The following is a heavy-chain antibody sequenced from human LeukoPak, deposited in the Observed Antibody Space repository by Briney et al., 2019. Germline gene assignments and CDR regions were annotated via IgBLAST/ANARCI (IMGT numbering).Heavy chain of an antibody. J-gene: IGHJ3*02. V-gene: IGHV3-23*01. CDR2: ISGSGGST. Sequence: PGGSLRLSCAASGFTFSSYAMSWVRQAPGKGLEWVSAISGSGGSTYYADSVKGRFTISRDNSKNTLYLQMNSLRAEDTAVYYCAKDMNLAFSGSYWSRDAFDIWGQGTMVTVSS. CDR1: GFTFSSYA. D-gene: IGHD1-26*01. CDR3: AKDMNLAFSGSYWSRDAFDI.